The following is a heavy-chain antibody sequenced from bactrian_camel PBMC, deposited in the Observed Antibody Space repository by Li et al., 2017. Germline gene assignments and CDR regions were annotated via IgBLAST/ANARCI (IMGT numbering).Heavy chain of an antibody. CDR2: LFPAAGDST. CDR3: AADDTDYEFCSYEYNR. Sequence: LVESGGALVQPGGSLRLSCATSSYNHGSNLGWFRQAPGKEREGVACLFPAAGDSTHYADSVKGRFTISKDNAKNTLYLQMNSLKPEDTAMYYCAADDTDYEFCSYEYNRWGQGTQVTVS. V-gene: IGHV3S53*01. D-gene: IGHD4*01. CDR1: SYNHGSN. J-gene: IGHJ4*01.